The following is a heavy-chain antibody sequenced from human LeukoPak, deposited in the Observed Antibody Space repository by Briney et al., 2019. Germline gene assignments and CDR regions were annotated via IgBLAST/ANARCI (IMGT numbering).Heavy chain of an antibody. CDR3: ARLPDFWSGYHFDY. CDR2: IYYSGST. Sequence: PSETLSLICTVSGGSISSSNYYWGWIRQPPGKGLEWIGNIYYSGSTYYNPSLKSRVTISIDTSKNQFSLRLSSVTAADTAVYYCARLPDFWSGYHFDYWGQGTLVTVSS. V-gene: IGHV4-39*01. D-gene: IGHD3-3*01. CDR1: GGSISSSNYY. J-gene: IGHJ4*02.